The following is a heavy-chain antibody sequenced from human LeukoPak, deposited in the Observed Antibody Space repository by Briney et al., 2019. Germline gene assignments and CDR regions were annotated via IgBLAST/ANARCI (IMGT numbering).Heavy chain of an antibody. J-gene: IGHJ4*02. V-gene: IGHV2-5*02. CDR2: IYWDDDK. Sequence: SGPTLVNPTHTRTLTCTFSGFSLSTSGVGVGWIRHPPGKALEWLALIYWDDDKRYSPSLKTRLTITKDTSKNQVVLTMTTMDPVDTATYYCARIIGGSRNYQWGPGTLVTASS. CDR1: GFSLSTSGVG. CDR3: ARIIGGSRNYQ. D-gene: IGHD3-10*01.